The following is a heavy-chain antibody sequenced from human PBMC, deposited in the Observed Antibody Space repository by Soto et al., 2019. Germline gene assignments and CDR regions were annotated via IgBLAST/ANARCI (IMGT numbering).Heavy chain of an antibody. CDR2: IDPSDSYT. V-gene: IGHV5-10-1*01. CDR3: ARERWLQSCYYDGMDV. Sequence: GESLKISCKGSGYSFTSYWISWVRQMPGKGLEWMGRIDPSDSYTNYSPSFQGHVTISADKSISTAYLQWSSLKASDTAMYYCARERWLQSCYYDGMDVWGQGTTVTVSS. D-gene: IGHD5-12*01. J-gene: IGHJ6*02. CDR1: GYSFTSYW.